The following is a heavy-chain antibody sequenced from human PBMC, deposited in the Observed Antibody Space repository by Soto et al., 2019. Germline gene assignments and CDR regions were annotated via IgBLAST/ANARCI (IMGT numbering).Heavy chain of an antibody. CDR2: IYYSGST. V-gene: IGHV4-31*03. D-gene: IGHD3-22*01. Sequence: TLSLTCTVSGGSISSGGYYWSWIRQHPGKGLEWIGYIYYSGSTYYNPSLKSRVTISVDTSKNQFSLKLSSVTAADTAVYYCARSNSYYYDSSSYYKPLAYCGQGTLVAVSA. CDR3: ARSNSYYYDSSSYYKPLAY. J-gene: IGHJ4*02. CDR1: GGSISSGGYY.